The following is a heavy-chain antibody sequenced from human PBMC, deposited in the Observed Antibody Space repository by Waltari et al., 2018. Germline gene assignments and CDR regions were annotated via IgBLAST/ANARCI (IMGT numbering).Heavy chain of an antibody. J-gene: IGHJ4*02. Sequence: QVQLQESGPGLVKPSETLSLTCTVSGCSISSYYWSWIRQPPGKGLEWIGYIYYSGSTNYNPSLKSRVTISVDTSKNQFSLKLSSVTAADTAVYYCARSGSYGPRMFGYWGQGTLVTVSS. CDR1: GCSISSYY. CDR2: IYYSGST. V-gene: IGHV4-59*01. CDR3: ARSGSYGPRMFGY. D-gene: IGHD1-26*01.